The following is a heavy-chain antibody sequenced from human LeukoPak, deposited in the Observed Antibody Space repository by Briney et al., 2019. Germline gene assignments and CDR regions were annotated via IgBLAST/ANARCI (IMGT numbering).Heavy chain of an antibody. V-gene: IGHV1-3*01. CDR2: INAGNGNT. D-gene: IGHD6-19*01. Sequence: GASVKVSCKASGYTFTSYAMHWVRQAPGQRLEWMGWINAGNGNTKYSQKFQGRVTITRDTSASTAYMELSSLRSEDTAVYYCARDNIGEAVALYGMDVWGQGTTVTVSS. J-gene: IGHJ6*02. CDR3: ARDNIGEAVALYGMDV. CDR1: GYTFTSYA.